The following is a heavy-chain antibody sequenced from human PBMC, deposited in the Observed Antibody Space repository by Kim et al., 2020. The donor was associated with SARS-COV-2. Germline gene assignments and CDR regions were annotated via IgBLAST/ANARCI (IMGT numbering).Heavy chain of an antibody. J-gene: IGHJ6*02. D-gene: IGHD3-10*01. Sequence: FQGRVTMTRDTSTSKVYMELSSLTSEDTAVYYCARGAGSYVKRGRMDVWGQGTTVTVSS. V-gene: IGHV1-46*01. CDR3: ARGAGSYVKRGRMDV.